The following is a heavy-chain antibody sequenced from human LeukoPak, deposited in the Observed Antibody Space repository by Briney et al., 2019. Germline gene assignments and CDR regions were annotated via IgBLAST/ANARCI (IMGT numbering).Heavy chain of an antibody. V-gene: IGHV4-38-2*02. J-gene: IGHJ3*02. CDR2: IYHSGST. Sequence: SETLSLTCTVSGYSISSGYYWGWIRQPPGKGLEWIGSIYHSGSTYYNPSLKSRVTISVDTSKNQFSLKLSSVTAADTAVYYCARSRRWSSWPRFAFDIWGQGTMVTVSS. CDR1: GYSISSGYY. D-gene: IGHD6-13*01. CDR3: ARSRRWSSWPRFAFDI.